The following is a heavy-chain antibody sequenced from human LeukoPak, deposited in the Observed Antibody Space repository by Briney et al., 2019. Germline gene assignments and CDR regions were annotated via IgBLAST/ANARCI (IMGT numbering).Heavy chain of an antibody. J-gene: IGHJ6*04. CDR2: IRSKAYGGTT. Sequence: PGGSLRLSCTASGFTFGDYAMSWVRQAPGKGLEWVGFIRSKAYGGTTEYAASVKGRFTISRDDSKSIAYLQMNSLKTEDTAVYYCTRDFTVTMVRLYGMDVWGKGTTVTVSS. V-gene: IGHV3-49*04. CDR1: GFTFGDYA. CDR3: TRDFTVTMVRLYGMDV. D-gene: IGHD3-10*01.